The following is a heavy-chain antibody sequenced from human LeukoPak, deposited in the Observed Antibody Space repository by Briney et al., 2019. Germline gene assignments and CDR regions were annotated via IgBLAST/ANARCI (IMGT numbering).Heavy chain of an antibody. D-gene: IGHD3-9*01. Sequence: PGGSLRLSCAASGFTFSSYAMHWVRQAPGKGLEWVSGISWNSGSIGYADSVKGRFTISRDNAKNSLYLQMNSLRAEDMALYYCAKDRHYDILTGYFDYWGQGTLVTVSS. CDR2: ISWNSGSI. CDR1: GFTFSSYA. V-gene: IGHV3-9*03. J-gene: IGHJ4*02. CDR3: AKDRHYDILTGYFDY.